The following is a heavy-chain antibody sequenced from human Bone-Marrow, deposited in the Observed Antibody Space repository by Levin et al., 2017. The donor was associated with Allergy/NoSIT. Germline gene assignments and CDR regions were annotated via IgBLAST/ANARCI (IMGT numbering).Heavy chain of an antibody. CDR3: ARARFGSVVFDY. D-gene: IGHD2-15*01. J-gene: IGHJ4*02. V-gene: IGHV4-59*01. CDR1: GGSIRSYY. CDR2: FSYSGST. Sequence: SQTLSLTCTVSGGSIRSYYWTWIRQPPGKGLECIGFFSYSGSTNYNPSLESRVTFSVDTSKNQFSLKLSSVTAADTALYHCARARFGSVVFDYWGQGTLVTVSS.